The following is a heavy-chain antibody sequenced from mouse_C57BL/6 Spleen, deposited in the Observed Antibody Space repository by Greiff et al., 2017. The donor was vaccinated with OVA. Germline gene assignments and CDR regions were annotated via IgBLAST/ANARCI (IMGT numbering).Heavy chain of an antibody. Sequence: QVQLKESGPGLVAPSQRLSITCTVSGFSFTSYGVHWVRQPPGKGLEWLVVIWSDGSTTYNSALKSILSISKDNSQSPVFLKMNSLQTDDEAMYYCAGRNEGYSNYGGFADWGQGTLVTVSA. D-gene: IGHD2-5*01. CDR2: IWSDGST. V-gene: IGHV2-6*03. CDR3: AGRNEGYSNYGGFAD. J-gene: IGHJ3*01. CDR1: GFSFTSYG.